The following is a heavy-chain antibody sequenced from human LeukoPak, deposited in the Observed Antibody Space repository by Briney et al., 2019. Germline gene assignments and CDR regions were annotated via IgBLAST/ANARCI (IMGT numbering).Heavy chain of an antibody. Sequence: GGSLRLSCAASGFTFSSYAMSWVRQAPGKGLEWVSAISGSGGSIYYADSVKGRFTISRDNSKNTLYLQMNSLRAEDTAVYYCAKWEDGYNLNDAFDIWGQETMVTVSS. V-gene: IGHV3-23*01. D-gene: IGHD5-24*01. J-gene: IGHJ3*02. CDR1: GFTFSSYA. CDR2: ISGSGGSI. CDR3: AKWEDGYNLNDAFDI.